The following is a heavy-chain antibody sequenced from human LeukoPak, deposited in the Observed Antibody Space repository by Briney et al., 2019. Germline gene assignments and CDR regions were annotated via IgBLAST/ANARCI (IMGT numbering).Heavy chain of an antibody. Sequence: GGSLRLSCAASGFTFSSYAMHWVRQAPGKGLEWVAVISYDGSNKYYADSVKGRFTISRDNSKNTLYLQMNSLRAEDTAVYYCARAFSSSASFDYWGQGTLVTVSS. CDR1: GFTFSSYA. V-gene: IGHV3-30*04. CDR3: ARAFSSSASFDY. D-gene: IGHD6-6*01. CDR2: ISYDGSNK. J-gene: IGHJ4*02.